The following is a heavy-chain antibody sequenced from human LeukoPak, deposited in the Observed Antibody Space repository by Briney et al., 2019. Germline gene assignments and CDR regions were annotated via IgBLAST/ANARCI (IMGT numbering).Heavy chain of an antibody. D-gene: IGHD5-18*01. V-gene: IGHV4-59*07. CDR1: GGSISSYY. CDR3: ARAGVYSYGHEDY. J-gene: IGHJ4*02. CDR2: IYYTGST. Sequence: PSDTLSLTCTGSGGSISSYYWSWIRQPPGKGLEWIGYIYYTGSTNYNPSLKSRVTISVDMSKNQCSLKLSSVTAADTAVYYCARAGVYSYGHEDYWGQGTLVTVSS.